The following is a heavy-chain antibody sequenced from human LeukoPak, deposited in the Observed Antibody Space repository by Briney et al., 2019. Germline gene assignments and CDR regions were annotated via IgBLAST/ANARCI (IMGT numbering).Heavy chain of an antibody. CDR1: GGSFSVYY. J-gene: IGHJ5*02. CDR3: ARGGITGTTCWFDP. D-gene: IGHD1-7*01. V-gene: IGHV4-34*01. CDR2: TDHDGRT. Sequence: RSETLSLTCAVYGGSFSVYYWSSIRDSPGKGLEWIGETDHDGRTNYNPSLKSRVTISADTSRNQFFLKVRSVTAADTAVYYCARGGITGTTCWFDPWGQGTQVTVSS.